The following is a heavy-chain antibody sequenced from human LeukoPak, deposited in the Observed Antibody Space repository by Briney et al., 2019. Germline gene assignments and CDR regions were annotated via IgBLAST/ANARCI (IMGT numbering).Heavy chain of an antibody. CDR2: ISGSGGST. Sequence: PGGSLRLSCAASGFTFSSYAMSWVRQAPGKGLEWVSAISGSGGSTYYADSVKGRFTISRDNSKNTLYLQMNSLRAEDTAVYYCAKDGYYDSSGYYAVGGDAFDIWGQGTMVTVSS. CDR3: AKDGYYDSSGYYAVGGDAFDI. V-gene: IGHV3-23*01. CDR1: GFTFSSYA. D-gene: IGHD3-22*01. J-gene: IGHJ3*02.